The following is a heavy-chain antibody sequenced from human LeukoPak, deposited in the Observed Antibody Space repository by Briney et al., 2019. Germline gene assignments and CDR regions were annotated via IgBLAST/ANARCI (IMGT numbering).Heavy chain of an antibody. V-gene: IGHV4-4*07. CDR1: GGSTRSYN. CDR2: IYSRGGT. CDR3: ARVVVFGVVSSDYYYYYMDV. D-gene: IGHD3-3*01. Sequence: PSETPSLTCTVSGGSTRSYNWSWIPQPAGKGQEWIGRIYSRGGTNYSPSPTSRVTMSVDTSKNQFSLKLSSVTAADTAVYYCARVVVFGVVSSDYYYYYMDVWGXXTTVTXSS. J-gene: IGHJ6*03.